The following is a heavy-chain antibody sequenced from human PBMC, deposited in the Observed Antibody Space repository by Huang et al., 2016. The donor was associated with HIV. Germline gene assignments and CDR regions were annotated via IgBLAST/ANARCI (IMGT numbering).Heavy chain of an antibody. V-gene: IGHV4-34*02. J-gene: IGHJ3*02. CDR2: IKHSGTT. D-gene: IGHD3-16*02. CDR1: GGTFTGYF. Sequence: VQLQQWGASLLKPSETLSLTCAVYGGTFTGYFWGWVRQAPGKGLEWIAEIKHSGTTAYNPSLKSGVSMSVDVSNNQFPLSLKSVTAADTAVYFCVRCPCYYFEPSRYFDAFDIWGPGTMVTVS. CDR3: VRCPCYYFEPSRYFDAFDI.